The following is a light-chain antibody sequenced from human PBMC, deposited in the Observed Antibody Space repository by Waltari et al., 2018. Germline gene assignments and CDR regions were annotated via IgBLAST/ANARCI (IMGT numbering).Light chain of an antibody. CDR3: QSYDSSLSARV. Sequence: QSVLTQPPSVSGAPGQRVTISCIGRSSTLGALSDVTWYQHLPGAAPKLLIHGNNNRPSGVPDRFFGSKSGTSASLAIKGLQAEDEAVYFCQSYDSSLSARVFGGGTKLTVL. J-gene: IGLJ3*02. CDR1: SSTLGALSD. CDR2: GNN. V-gene: IGLV1-40*01.